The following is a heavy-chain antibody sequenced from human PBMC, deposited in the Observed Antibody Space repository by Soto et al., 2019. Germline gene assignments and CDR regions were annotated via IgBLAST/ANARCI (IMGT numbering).Heavy chain of an antibody. D-gene: IGHD3-3*01. CDR1: GGSISSSSYY. CDR2: IYYSGST. CDR3: ARHEYNLYDFWSGYLFDP. Sequence: SETLSLTCTVSGGSISSSSYYWGWIRQPPGKGLEWIGSIYYSGSTYYNPSLKSRVTISVDTSKNQFSLKLSSVTAADTAVYYCARHEYNLYDFWSGYLFDPWGQGTLVTVSS. V-gene: IGHV4-39*01. J-gene: IGHJ5*02.